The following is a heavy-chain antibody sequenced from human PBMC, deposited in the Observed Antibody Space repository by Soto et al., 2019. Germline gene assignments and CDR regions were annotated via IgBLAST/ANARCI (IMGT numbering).Heavy chain of an antibody. V-gene: IGHV1-18*01. J-gene: IGHJ4*02. CDR1: GYTFSNYG. D-gene: IGHD3-10*01. CDR3: ARGWFGECVSYSDW. CDR2: ISAYNGNT. Sequence: QVQLVQSGAEVKKPGASVKVSCKASGYTFSNYGVSWVRQAPGQGLEWMGWISAYNGNTNYAQNLQGRVTMTADISTSTAYLELRSLRSDDTAVYCCARGWFGECVSYSDWWGQGTLVTVSS.